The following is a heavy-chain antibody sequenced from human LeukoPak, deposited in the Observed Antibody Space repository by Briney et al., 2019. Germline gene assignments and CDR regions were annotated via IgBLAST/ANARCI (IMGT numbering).Heavy chain of an antibody. J-gene: IGHJ3*02. CDR1: GGSISSGGYY. Sequence: SQTLSLTCTVSGGSISSGGYYWSWIRQHPGKGLEWIGDIYYSGCTYYNPSLKSRVTISVDTSKNQFSLKLSSVTAADTAVYYCARLKTAMVLRGDAFDIWGQGTMVTVSS. D-gene: IGHD5-18*01. CDR2: IYYSGCT. V-gene: IGHV4-31*03. CDR3: ARLKTAMVLRGDAFDI.